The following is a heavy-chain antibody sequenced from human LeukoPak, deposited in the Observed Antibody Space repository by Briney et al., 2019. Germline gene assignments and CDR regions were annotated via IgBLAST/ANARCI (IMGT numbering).Heavy chain of an antibody. Sequence: ASVKLSCKAAEDTVTGHYIHWIQRAPGQGLEWMGWINPNSGGTSYAQKFQGRVTMTRDTSISTAYMELSRLRSDDTAVYYCARDYTIFGVVPEYYSDFWGQGTLVTVSS. D-gene: IGHD3-3*01. CDR3: ARDYTIFGVVPEYYSDF. V-gene: IGHV1-2*02. CDR2: INPNSGGT. CDR1: EDTVTGHY. J-gene: IGHJ4*02.